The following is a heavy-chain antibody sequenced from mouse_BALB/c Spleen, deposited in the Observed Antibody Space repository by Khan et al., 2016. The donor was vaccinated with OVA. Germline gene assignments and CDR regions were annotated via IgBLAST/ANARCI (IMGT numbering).Heavy chain of an antibody. D-gene: IGHD1-1*01. CDR3: ARKKYYDYAVDY. CDR1: GYSITTNYA. CDR2: ISYSGST. V-gene: IGHV3-2*02. J-gene: IGHJ4*01. Sequence: EVQLQESGPGLVKPSQSLSLTCTVTGYSITTNYAWDWIRQFPGNKLEWMGYISYSGSTSYNPSLKSRISITRDPSKNQFFLQLNSVTTEDTVPDYCARKKYYDYAVDYWGQGTSDNVSA.